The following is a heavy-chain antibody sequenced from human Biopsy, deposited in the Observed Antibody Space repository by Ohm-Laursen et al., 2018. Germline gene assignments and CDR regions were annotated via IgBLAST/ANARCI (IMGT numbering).Heavy chain of an antibody. J-gene: IGHJ5*02. Sequence: SVKVSCKVSGYTLNELSMHWVRQAPGKGLEWMGGFAPENGKTTYAQKFQGRITITADESTSTAYMELSSLTSDDTAVYFCARGEGSSWFDPWGHGTLVTVSS. V-gene: IGHV1-24*01. CDR3: ARGEGSSWFDP. CDR1: GYTLNELS. CDR2: FAPENGKT. D-gene: IGHD1-26*01.